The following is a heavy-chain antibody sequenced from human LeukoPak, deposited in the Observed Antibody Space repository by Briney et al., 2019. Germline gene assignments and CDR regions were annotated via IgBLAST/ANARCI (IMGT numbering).Heavy chain of an antibody. D-gene: IGHD6-19*01. V-gene: IGHV4-59*01. CDR3: ARSYSSGPFDL. CDR2: IFYSGST. CDR1: GASISSYY. Sequence: SETLSLTCAVSGASISSYYWSWIRQPPGKGLEWIGYIFYSGSTHSSPSLKSRVTISVDTSKNQVSLSPSSMTAADTAVYYCARSYSSGPFDLWGQGTLVIASS. J-gene: IGHJ4*02.